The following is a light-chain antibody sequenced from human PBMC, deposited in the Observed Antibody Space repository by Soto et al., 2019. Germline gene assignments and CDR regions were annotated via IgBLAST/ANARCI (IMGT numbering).Light chain of an antibody. V-gene: IGKV1-27*01. CDR3: QKYNSAPLIT. CDR2: AAS. J-gene: IGKJ5*01. CDR1: QGISNY. Sequence: DIQMTQSPSSLSASVGDRVTITCRASQGISNYLAWYQQKPGKVPKLLIYAASTLQSGVPYRFSGSGSGTDFTLTISSLQPEDVATDYCQKYNSAPLITFGQGTRLEIK.